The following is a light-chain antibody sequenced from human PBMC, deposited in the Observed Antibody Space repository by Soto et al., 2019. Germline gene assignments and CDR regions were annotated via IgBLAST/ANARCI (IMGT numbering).Light chain of an antibody. CDR1: QDIRNR. CDR3: QQHDNLPVT. V-gene: IGKV1-33*01. CDR2: DAF. Sequence: DIQMTQSPSSLSASVGDRVTITCQASQDIRNRLNWHQFKPGKAPKLLIYDAFNLEAGVPSRFSGSGYGTTFVLTISCLQPEDSATYYCQQHDNLPVTFGGGTKVEIK. J-gene: IGKJ4*01.